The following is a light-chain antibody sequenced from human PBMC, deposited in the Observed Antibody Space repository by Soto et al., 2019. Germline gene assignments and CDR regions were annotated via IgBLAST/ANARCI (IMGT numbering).Light chain of an antibody. CDR1: QNIRTSN. V-gene: IGKV3-20*01. Sequence: EIVLTQSPGTLSLSPGERGNISCRASQNIRTSNLAWFQQKPDQAPRLLIYDTSSRATGTPDRFSGRGSGTDFTLTISRLEPEDFAVYYCQVFGSSPRYTFGRGTKLEIK. CDR3: QVFGSSPRYT. J-gene: IGKJ2*01. CDR2: DTS.